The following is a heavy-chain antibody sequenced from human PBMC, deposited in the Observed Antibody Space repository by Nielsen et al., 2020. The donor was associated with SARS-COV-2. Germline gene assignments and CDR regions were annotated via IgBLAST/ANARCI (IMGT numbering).Heavy chain of an antibody. V-gene: IGHV1-69*13. Sequence: SVKVSCKASGGTFSNYAISWVRQAPGQGLEWMGGIIPIFGTANYAQKFQGRVTITADESTSTAYMELSSLRSEDTAVYYCAREGHGGYETGGSYFDYWGQGTLVTVSS. D-gene: IGHD5-12*01. J-gene: IGHJ4*02. CDR2: IIPIFGTA. CDR3: AREGHGGYETGGSYFDY. CDR1: GGTFSNYA.